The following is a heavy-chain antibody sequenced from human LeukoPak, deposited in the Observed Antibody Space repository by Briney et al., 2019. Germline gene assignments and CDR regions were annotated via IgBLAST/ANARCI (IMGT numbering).Heavy chain of an antibody. CDR2: IKEDGREK. CDR1: W. J-gene: IGHJ4*02. CDR3: ARDWGHYDY. V-gene: IGHV3-7*01. Sequence: WMTGVGVSLKKRLEWVADIKEDGREKYYVDSVKGRFTISRDNAKNSLYLQMNSLRAEDTAVYYRARDWGHYDYWGQGTLVTVSS. D-gene: IGHD3-16*01.